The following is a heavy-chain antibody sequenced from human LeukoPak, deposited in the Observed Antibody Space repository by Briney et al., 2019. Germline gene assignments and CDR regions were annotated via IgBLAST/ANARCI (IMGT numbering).Heavy chain of an antibody. CDR3: AKDLGGQLPHGVFDY. CDR2: IRYDGSNK. D-gene: IGHD2-2*01. CDR1: GFTFSSYG. V-gene: IGHV3-30*02. Sequence: GGSLRLSCAASGFTFSSYGMHWVRQAPGRGLEWVAFIRYDGSNKYYADSVKGRFTISRDNSKNTLYLQMNSLRAEDTAVYYCAKDLGGQLPHGVFDYWGQGTLVTVSS. J-gene: IGHJ4*02.